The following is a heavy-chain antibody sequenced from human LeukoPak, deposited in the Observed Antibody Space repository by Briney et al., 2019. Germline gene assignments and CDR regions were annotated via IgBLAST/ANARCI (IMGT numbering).Heavy chain of an antibody. CDR3: SKSLGSSNAFDY. Sequence: GGSLRLSCAASGFTFSSYAMSGVPPAPGKALEWVSTNSGSGGRTYYADSVKGRFTISRDNYKNTPDLQLNSLRAEDTAVFYCSKSLGSSNAFDYGGQGTLVTVSS. CDR1: GFTFSSYA. D-gene: IGHD2-2*01. J-gene: IGHJ4*02. V-gene: IGHV3-23*01. CDR2: NSGSGGRT.